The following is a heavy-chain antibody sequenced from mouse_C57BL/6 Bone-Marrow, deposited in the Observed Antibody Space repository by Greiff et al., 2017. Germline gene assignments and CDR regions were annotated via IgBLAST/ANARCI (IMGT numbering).Heavy chain of an antibody. D-gene: IGHD1-1*01. V-gene: IGHV1-64*01. CDR2: IHPNSGST. CDR1: GYTFTSYW. CDR3: ARNLYDSSPDS. J-gene: IGHJ2*01. Sequence: QVQLQQPGAELVKPGASVKLSCKASGYTFTSYWMHWVKQRPGQGLEWIGMIHPNSGSTNYNEKFKSKATLTVDKSSSTAYMQLSSLTSEDSAVYYCARNLYDSSPDSWGQGTTLTVSS.